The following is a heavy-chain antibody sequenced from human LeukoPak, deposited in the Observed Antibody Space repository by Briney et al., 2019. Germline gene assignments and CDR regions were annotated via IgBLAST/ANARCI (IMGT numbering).Heavy chain of an antibody. D-gene: IGHD3-22*01. CDR3: ARPDYYDSSGYDY. CDR1: GYSISSGYY. V-gene: IGHV4-38-2*01. Sequence: PSETLSLTCAVSGYSISSGYYWGWIRPPPGKGLEWIGSIYHSGSTYYNPSLKSRVTISVDTSKNQFSLKLSSVTAADTAVYYCARPDYYDSSGYDYWGQGTLSPSPQ. J-gene: IGHJ4*02. CDR2: IYHSGST.